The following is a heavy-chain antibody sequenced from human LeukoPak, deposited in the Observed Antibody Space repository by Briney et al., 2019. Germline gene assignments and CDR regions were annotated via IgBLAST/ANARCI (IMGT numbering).Heavy chain of an antibody. CDR2: LYSGGST. Sequence: GGSLRLSCAASGFTVSTNHMSWVRQAPGKGLEWVSVLYSGGSTYYADSVKGRFTISRDNSKNTLYLQMNSLRAEDTAVYYCARAPSSSWWNFDYWGQGTLVTVSS. V-gene: IGHV3-66*01. CDR3: ARAPSSSWWNFDY. J-gene: IGHJ4*02. CDR1: GFTVSTNH. D-gene: IGHD6-13*01.